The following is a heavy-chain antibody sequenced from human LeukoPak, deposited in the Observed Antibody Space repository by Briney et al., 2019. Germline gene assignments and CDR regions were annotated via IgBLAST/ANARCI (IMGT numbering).Heavy chain of an antibody. D-gene: IGHD6-19*01. CDR3: ARDRSSSRYFDL. CDR1: GYTFTSYY. Sequence: ASVKVCCKASGYTFTSYYIHWVRQAPGQGLGWVGIINPSGGSRSYAQKFQGRVTLTRDTSTSTVYMELSSLRSEDTAVYYCARDRSSSRYFDLWGRGALVTVSS. CDR2: INPSGGSR. J-gene: IGHJ2*01. V-gene: IGHV1-46*01.